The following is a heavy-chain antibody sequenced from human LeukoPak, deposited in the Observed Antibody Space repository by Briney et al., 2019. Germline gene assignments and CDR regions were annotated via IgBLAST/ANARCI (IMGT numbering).Heavy chain of an antibody. J-gene: IGHJ3*02. Sequence: SETLSLTCAVSGYSISSGYYWGWIRQPPGKGLEWIGSIYHSGSTYYSPSLKSRVTISVDTSKNQFSLKLSSVTAADTAVYYCARNTTNHTITVTNAFDIWGQGTMVTVSS. CDR2: IYHSGST. CDR3: ARNTTNHTITVTNAFDI. CDR1: GYSISSGYY. V-gene: IGHV4-38-2*01. D-gene: IGHD4-17*01.